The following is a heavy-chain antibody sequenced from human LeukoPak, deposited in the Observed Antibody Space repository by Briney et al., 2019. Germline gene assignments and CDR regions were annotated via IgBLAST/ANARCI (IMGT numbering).Heavy chain of an antibody. CDR2: INYSGST. CDR1: SASISTYH. V-gene: IGHV4-59*12. D-gene: IGHD4/OR15-4a*01. Sequence: AETLSLTCTVSSASISTYHWTWIRQPPGKGVEWIGYINYSGSTNYNPSLKSRVTISIDTSKNQFSLKLTSVTAADTAVYYCARGRLWTWDYWGQGALVTVSS. CDR3: ARGRLWTWDY. J-gene: IGHJ4*02.